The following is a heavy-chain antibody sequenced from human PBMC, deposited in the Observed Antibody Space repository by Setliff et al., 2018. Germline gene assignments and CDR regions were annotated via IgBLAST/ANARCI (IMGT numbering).Heavy chain of an antibody. CDR2: IKQDGSDT. D-gene: IGHD2-2*01. V-gene: IGHV3-7*01. CDR3: VRLGCSTTSCYYFDY. CDR1: GFTFSRYW. Sequence: GESLKISCAASGFTFSRYWMSWVRQAPGKGREWVANIKQDGSDTYYMDSVKGRFTISRDNANNSLYLQMNTLRVEDTAVYFCVRLGCSTTSCYYFDYWGQGAQVTVSS. J-gene: IGHJ4*02.